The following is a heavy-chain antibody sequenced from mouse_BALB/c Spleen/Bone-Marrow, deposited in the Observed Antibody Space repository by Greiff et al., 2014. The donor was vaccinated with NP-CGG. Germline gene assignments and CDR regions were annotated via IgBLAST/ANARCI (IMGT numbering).Heavy chain of an antibody. J-gene: IGHJ4*01. D-gene: IGHD1-1*01. Sequence: QVQLQQPGAELVRPGSSVKISCKASGYTFSNYWMNWMKQRPGQGLEWIGQIYPGDGDTNYIGKFTGKATLTADKSSSTAYMQRSSLTSEDSAVYFCASRGDYSYAMDYWGQGTSVTVSS. CDR3: ASRGDYSYAMDY. CDR1: GYTFSNYW. V-gene: IGHV1-80*01. CDR2: IYPGDGDT.